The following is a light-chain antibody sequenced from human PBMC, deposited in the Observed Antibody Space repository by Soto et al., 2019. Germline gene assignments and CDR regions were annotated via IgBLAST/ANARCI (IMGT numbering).Light chain of an antibody. CDR3: QQSYSSLLT. CDR2: AAS. Sequence: DIPMTQSPSSLSASVGDRVTITCRASQSISSYLNWYQQKPGKAPKLLIYAASSLQSGVPSRFSGSGSGTDFTLTISSLQPEDFATYYCQQSYSSLLTFGPGTKVDIK. CDR1: QSISSY. V-gene: IGKV1-39*01. J-gene: IGKJ3*01.